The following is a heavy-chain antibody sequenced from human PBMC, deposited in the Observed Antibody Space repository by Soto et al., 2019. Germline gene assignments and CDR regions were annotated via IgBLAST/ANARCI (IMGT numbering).Heavy chain of an antibody. CDR2: IYYSGST. CDR3: ARVLGGARYGGYGVVDY. V-gene: IGHV4-31*03. D-gene: IGHD5-12*01. Sequence: QVQLQESGPGLVKPSQTLSLTSTVSGGSISSGGYYWSWIRQHPGKGLEWIGYIYYSGSTYYNPSLKTRVTISVDTSKNQFSLKLSSVTAADTAVYYCARVLGGARYGGYGVVDYWGQGTLVTVSS. J-gene: IGHJ4*02. CDR1: GGSISSGGYY.